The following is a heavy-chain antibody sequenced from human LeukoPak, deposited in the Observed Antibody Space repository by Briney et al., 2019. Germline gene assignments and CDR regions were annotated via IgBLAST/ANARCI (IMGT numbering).Heavy chain of an antibody. Sequence: GASVKVSCKASGYTFTSYGISWVRQAPGHGLEWMGWISAYNGNTNYAQKLQGRVTMTTDTSTSTAYMELRSLRSDDTAVYYCARDEYCSGGSCYSDAFDIWGQGTMVTVSS. V-gene: IGHV1-18*01. J-gene: IGHJ3*02. D-gene: IGHD2-15*01. CDR1: GYTFTSYG. CDR3: ARDEYCSGGSCYSDAFDI. CDR2: ISAYNGNT.